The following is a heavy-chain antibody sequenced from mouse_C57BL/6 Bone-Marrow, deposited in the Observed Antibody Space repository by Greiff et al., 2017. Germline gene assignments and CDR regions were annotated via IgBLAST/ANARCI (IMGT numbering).Heavy chain of an antibody. CDR3: ARQTASYAMDY. D-gene: IGHD6-1*01. J-gene: IGHJ4*01. CDR1: GFTFSSYG. V-gene: IGHV5-6*01. Sequence: EVMLVESGGDLVKPGGSLKLSCAASGFTFSSYGMSWVRQTPDKRLEWVATISSGGSYTYYPDSVKGRFTISRDNAKNTLYLQMSSLKSEDTAMYYCARQTASYAMDYWGQGTSVTVSS. CDR2: ISSGGSYT.